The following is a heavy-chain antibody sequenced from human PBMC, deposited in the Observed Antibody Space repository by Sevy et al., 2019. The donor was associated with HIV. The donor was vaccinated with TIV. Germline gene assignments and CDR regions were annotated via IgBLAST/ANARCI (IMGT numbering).Heavy chain of an antibody. V-gene: IGHV4-59*13. CDR2: IHYSGCT. D-gene: IGHD2-21*01. CDR1: DDSISSYY. CDR3: ARDLGAGGEGINWFDP. J-gene: IGHJ5*02. Sequence: SETLSLTCSVSDDSISSYYWTWIRQPPGKGLEWIGYIHYSGCTNYNPSLKGRVTISVDTSKNQFSLKLNSVTAADSGVYYCARDLGAGGEGINWFDPWGQGTLVTVSS.